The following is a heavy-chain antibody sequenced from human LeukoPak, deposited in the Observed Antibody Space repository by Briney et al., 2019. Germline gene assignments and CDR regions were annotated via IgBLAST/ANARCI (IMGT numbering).Heavy chain of an antibody. Sequence: NPGGSLRLSCAASGFTFSSYAMSWIRQPPGKGLEWIGEINHSGSTNYNPSLKSRVTISVDTSKNQFSLKLSSVTAADTAVYYCARENWGPRSHFDYWGQGTLVTVSS. J-gene: IGHJ4*02. CDR3: ARENWGPRSHFDY. CDR2: INHSGST. CDR1: GFTFSSYA. D-gene: IGHD7-27*01. V-gene: IGHV4-34*01.